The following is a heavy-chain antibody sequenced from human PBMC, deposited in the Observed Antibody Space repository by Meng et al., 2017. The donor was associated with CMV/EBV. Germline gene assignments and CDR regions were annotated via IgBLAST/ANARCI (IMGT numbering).Heavy chain of an antibody. CDR2: ISSSGSTI. CDR3: ARTRITIFGVVIIARYGMDV. J-gene: IGHJ6*02. CDR1: GFTFSSYE. D-gene: IGHD3-3*01. V-gene: IGHV3-48*03. Sequence: GGSLRLSCAASGFTFSSYEMNWVRQAPGKGLEWVSYISSSGSTIYYADSVKGRFTISRENAKNSLYLQMNSLRAEDTAVYYCARTRITIFGVVIIARYGMDVWGQGTTVTVSS.